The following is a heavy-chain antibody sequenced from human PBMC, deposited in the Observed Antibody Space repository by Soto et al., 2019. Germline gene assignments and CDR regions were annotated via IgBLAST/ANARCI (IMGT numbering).Heavy chain of an antibody. Sequence: QVQLVQSGAEVKKPGSSVKVSCKASGGTFSSYAISWVRQAPGQGLEWMGGIIPIFGTANYAQQFQGRVTITADETTSPACMDLSRLGSEDTAVYYCARVHSLYYDSSGYQYYFDYWGQGTLVTVSS. CDR1: GGTFSSYA. D-gene: IGHD3-22*01. CDR2: IIPIFGTA. CDR3: ARVHSLYYDSSGYQYYFDY. J-gene: IGHJ4*02. V-gene: IGHV1-69*12.